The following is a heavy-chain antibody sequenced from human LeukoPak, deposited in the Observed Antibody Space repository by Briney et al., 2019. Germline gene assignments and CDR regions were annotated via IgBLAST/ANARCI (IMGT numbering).Heavy chain of an antibody. J-gene: IGHJ4*02. CDR3: ARSKDILTGYCFDY. CDR1: GGSFSGYY. V-gene: IGHV4-59*01. CDR2: IYYSGST. D-gene: IGHD3-9*01. Sequence: SETLSLTCTVYGGSFSGYYWSWIRQPPGKGLEWIGYIYYSGSTNYNPSLKSRVTISVDTSKNQFSLKLSSVTAADTAVYYCARSKDILTGYCFDYWGQGTLVTVSS.